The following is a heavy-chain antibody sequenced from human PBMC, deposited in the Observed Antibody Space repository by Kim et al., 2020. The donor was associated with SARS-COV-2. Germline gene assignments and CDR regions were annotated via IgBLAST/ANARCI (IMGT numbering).Heavy chain of an antibody. CDR3: ARDVGGSDVFLYFGFFDY. Sequence: SETLSLTCSVSGDSITTYYWTWIRQSAGKGLEWIGRINSSGTSDYNPSLESRVTMSVDTSKNQFSLKVTSVTAADTVVYFCARDVGGSDVFLYFGFFDYWGQGILVTVSS. CDR2: INSSGTS. CDR1: GDSITTYY. V-gene: IGHV4-4*07. J-gene: IGHJ4*02. D-gene: IGHD2-8*01.